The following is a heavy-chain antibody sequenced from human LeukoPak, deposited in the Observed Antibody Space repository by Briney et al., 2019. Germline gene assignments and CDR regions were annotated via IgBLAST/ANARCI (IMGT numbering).Heavy chain of an antibody. Sequence: NSSETLSLTCTVSGGSISSYYWSWIRQPPRKGLEWIGYIYYSGSTNYNPSLHRRVTKSVDTSKNQSSLQLSSVTAADTAVYYCARQSIAARTFDYWGQGTLVSVSS. CDR1: GGSISSYY. V-gene: IGHV4-59*01. CDR2: IYYSGST. J-gene: IGHJ4*02. CDR3: ARQSIAARTFDY. D-gene: IGHD6-6*01.